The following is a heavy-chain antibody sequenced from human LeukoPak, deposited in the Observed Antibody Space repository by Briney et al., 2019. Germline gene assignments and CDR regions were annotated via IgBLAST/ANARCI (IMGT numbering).Heavy chain of an antibody. CDR2: IIPIFGTA. CDR1: GGTFSSYA. D-gene: IGHD2-2*01. V-gene: IGHV1-69*13. Sequence: SVKVSCTASGGTFSSYAISWVRQAPGQGLEWMGGIIPIFGTANYAQKFQGRVTITADESTSTAYMELGSLRSEDTAVYYCARGIIVVVPAATYYYYYGMDVWSQGTTVTVSS. CDR3: ARGIIVVVPAATYYYYYGMDV. J-gene: IGHJ6*02.